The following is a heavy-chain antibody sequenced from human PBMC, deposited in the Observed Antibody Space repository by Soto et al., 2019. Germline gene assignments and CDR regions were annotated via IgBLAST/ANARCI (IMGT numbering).Heavy chain of an antibody. CDR1: GGSISSGGYY. CDR2: IDYSGST. V-gene: IGHV4-31*03. J-gene: IGHJ6*02. Sequence: QVQLQESGPGLVKPSQTLSLTCTVSGGSISSGGYYWSWIRQHPGKGLEWIGYIDYSGSTYYNPSLKSRVTISVDTSKNQFSLKLSSVTAADTAVYYCARDVSPVWFGELHKDSVWGQGTTVTVSS. D-gene: IGHD3-10*01. CDR3: ARDVSPVWFGELHKDSV.